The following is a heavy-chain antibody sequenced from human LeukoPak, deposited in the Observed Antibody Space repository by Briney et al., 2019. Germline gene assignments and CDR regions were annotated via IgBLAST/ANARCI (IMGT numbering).Heavy chain of an antibody. J-gene: IGHJ5*02. CDR2: IIPILGIA. D-gene: IGHD3-10*01. CDR3: ARDRPMVRVAAWFDP. Sequence: ASVKVSCKASGGTFSSYAISWVRQAPGQGLEWMGRIIPILGIANYAQKFQGRVTITADKSTSTAYMELSSLRSEDTAVYYCARDRPMVRVAAWFDPWGQGTLVTVSS. CDR1: GGTFSSYA. V-gene: IGHV1-69*04.